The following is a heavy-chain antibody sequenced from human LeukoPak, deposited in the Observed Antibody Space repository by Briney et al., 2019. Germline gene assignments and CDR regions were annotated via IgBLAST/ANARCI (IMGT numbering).Heavy chain of an antibody. Sequence: PSETLSLTCTVSGDSISNSFWWSWIRQHPGKGLEWIGYIYCSGSTYYNPSLKSRVTISVDTSKNQFSLKLSSVTAADTAVYYCARGGNPTLFDYWGQGTLVTVSS. D-gene: IGHD3-16*01. J-gene: IGHJ4*02. CDR3: ARGGNPTLFDY. CDR1: GDSISNSFW. CDR2: IYCSGST. V-gene: IGHV4-31*03.